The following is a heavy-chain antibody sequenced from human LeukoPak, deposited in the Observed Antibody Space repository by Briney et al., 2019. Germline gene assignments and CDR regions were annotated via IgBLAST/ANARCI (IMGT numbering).Heavy chain of an antibody. V-gene: IGHV3-7*01. Sequence: GGSLRLSCAASGFSFSSYWMSWVRQAPGKGLEWVAYTNQDGSEKYYVDSVKGRFTISRDNAKNSLSLQMNSLRAEDTAVYYCAREGWRDGFNYFDYWGQGTLVTVSS. CDR1: GFSFSSYW. CDR3: AREGWRDGFNYFDY. CDR2: TNQDGSEK. J-gene: IGHJ4*02. D-gene: IGHD5-24*01.